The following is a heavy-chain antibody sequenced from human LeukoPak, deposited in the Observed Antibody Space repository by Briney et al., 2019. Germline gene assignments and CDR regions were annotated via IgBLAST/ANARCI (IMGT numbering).Heavy chain of an antibody. V-gene: IGHV1-58*01. J-gene: IGHJ4*02. CDR3: AEDLGGQDY. CDR2: IVVGSGDT. D-gene: IGHD4-23*01. CDR1: GFTFTSSA. Sequence: SVKVSCRASGFTFTSSAVQWVRQARGQRPEWIGRIVVGSGDTNYAQNFHERVTITRDMSTSTAYMDMSSLTSEDTAVYFCAEDLGGQDYWGQGTLVTVSS.